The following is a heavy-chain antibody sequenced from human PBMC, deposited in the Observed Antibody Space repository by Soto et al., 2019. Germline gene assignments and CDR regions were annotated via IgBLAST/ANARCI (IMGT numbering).Heavy chain of an antibody. J-gene: IGHJ6*02. CDR3: ARVDYYYYGMDV. Sequence: KPSETLSLTCTVSGGSISSSSYYWGWIRQPPGKGLEWIGSIYYSGSTYYNPSLKSRVTISVDTSKNQFSLKLSSVTAADTAVYYCARVDYYYYGMDVWGQGTTVTVSS. CDR2: IYYSGST. CDR1: GGSISSSSYY. V-gene: IGHV4-39*01.